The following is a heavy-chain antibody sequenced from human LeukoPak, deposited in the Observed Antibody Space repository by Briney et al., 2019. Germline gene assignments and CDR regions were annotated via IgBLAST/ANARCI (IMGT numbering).Heavy chain of an antibody. CDR2: ISGGSTRT. D-gene: IGHD6-6*01. CDR3: AKDSSSSFYYYGMDV. Sequence: GGSLRLSCAGSGFTFSSYAMNWVRQAPGKGLEWVSTISGGSTRTFYAASVKGRFTISRDNSKNTLYLQMNGLRADDTALCYCAKDSSSSFYYYGMDVWGQGTTVTVSS. J-gene: IGHJ6*02. V-gene: IGHV3-23*01. CDR1: GFTFSSYA.